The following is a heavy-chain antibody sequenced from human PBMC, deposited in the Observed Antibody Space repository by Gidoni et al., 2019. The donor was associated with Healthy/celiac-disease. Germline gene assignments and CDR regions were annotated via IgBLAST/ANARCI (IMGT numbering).Heavy chain of an antibody. CDR1: GYTFTGYY. V-gene: IGHV1-2*02. CDR3: ARARYGSGGKPFDP. CDR2: INPNGGGT. D-gene: IGHD3-10*01. Sequence: QVQLVQSGAEVKKPGASVKVSCKASGYTFTGYYMHWVRQAPGQGLEWMGWINPNGGGTNYAQKFQGRVTMTRDTSISTAYMELSRLRSDDTAVYYCARARYGSGGKPFDPWGQGTLVTVSS. J-gene: IGHJ5*02.